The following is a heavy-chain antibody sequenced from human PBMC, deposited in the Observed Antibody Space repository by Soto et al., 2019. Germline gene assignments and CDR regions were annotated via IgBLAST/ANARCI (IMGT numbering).Heavy chain of an antibody. Sequence: QVQLQESGPGLVKPSGTLSLTCAVSGGSISSSNWWSWVRQPPGKGLEWIGEIYHSGSTNYNPSLKSRLTTSVHKPKNQFSLKLNSLTAADTAVYYCPRASPLTNSFDYCGQGTLVTVSS. CDR2: IYHSGST. V-gene: IGHV4-4*02. D-gene: IGHD1-1*01. CDR3: PRASPLTNSFDY. CDR1: GGSISSSNW. J-gene: IGHJ4*02.